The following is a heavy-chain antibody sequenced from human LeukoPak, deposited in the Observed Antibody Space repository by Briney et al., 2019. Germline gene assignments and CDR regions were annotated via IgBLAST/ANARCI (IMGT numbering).Heavy chain of an antibody. CDR3: AKGNPKDYGDYPPLFNY. V-gene: IGHV3-23*01. J-gene: IGHJ4*02. D-gene: IGHD4-17*01. CDR2: ISGSGGST. CDR1: GFTFSSYA. Sequence: GGSLRLSCAASGFTFSSYAMSWVRQAPGKGLEWVSAISGSGGSTYYADSVKGRFTVSRDNSKNTLYLQMNSLRAEDTAVYYCAKGNPKDYGDYPPLFNYWGQGTLVTVSS.